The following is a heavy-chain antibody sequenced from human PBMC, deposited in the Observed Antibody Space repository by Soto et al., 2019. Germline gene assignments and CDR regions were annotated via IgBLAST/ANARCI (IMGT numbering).Heavy chain of an antibody. V-gene: IGHV4-30-2*01. CDR2: IYHSGNI. CDR1: GGSISSGGYS. D-gene: IGHD2-21*01. CDR3: ARIPSP. Sequence: QLQLQESGSGLVKPSQTLSLTCAVSGGSISSGGYSWSWIRQPPGKVLEWIGYIYHSGNIYYHLALKSRVTISVDRSKNQFSLKLSSVTAADTVVYYCARIPSPWGQGTLVTVSS. J-gene: IGHJ5*02.